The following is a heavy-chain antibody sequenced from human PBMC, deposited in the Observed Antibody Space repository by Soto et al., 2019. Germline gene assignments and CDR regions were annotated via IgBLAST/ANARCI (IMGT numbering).Heavy chain of an antibody. CDR1: GFSLSTSGVG. J-gene: IGHJ4*02. V-gene: IGHV2-5*01. Sequence: QITLKESGPTLVKPTQTLTLTCTLSGFSLSTSGVGVGWIRQPPGKALEWLALIYWYDDKRYSPFLKSRLTITKDTSNNQVVLTLTNMDPVDTATYYCALKGDGYRGFKYWGQGTLVTVSS. CDR2: IYWYDDK. D-gene: IGHD5-12*01. CDR3: ALKGDGYRGFKY.